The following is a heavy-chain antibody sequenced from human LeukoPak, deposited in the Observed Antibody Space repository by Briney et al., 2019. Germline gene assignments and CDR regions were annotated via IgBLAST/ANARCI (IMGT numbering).Heavy chain of an antibody. Sequence: ASVKVSCKASGYTFTSYGISWVRQAPGQGLEWMGWISAYNGNTNYAQKLQGRVTMTTDTSTSTAYMELRSLRSDDTAVYYCARLVGYGDYYSPYYFDYWGQGTLVTVSS. CDR3: ARLVGYGDYYSPYYFDY. D-gene: IGHD4-17*01. CDR1: GYTFTSYG. CDR2: ISAYNGNT. V-gene: IGHV1-18*01. J-gene: IGHJ4*02.